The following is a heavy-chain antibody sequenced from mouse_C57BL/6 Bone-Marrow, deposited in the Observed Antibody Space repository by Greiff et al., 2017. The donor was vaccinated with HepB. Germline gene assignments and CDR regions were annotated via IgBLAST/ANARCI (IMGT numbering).Heavy chain of an antibody. Sequence: EVKLMESEGGLVQPGSSMKLSCTASGFTFSDYHMAWVHQVPEKGLEWVANINYDGSSTYYLDSLKSRFIISRDNAKNILYLQMSSLKSEDTATYYCARGKIYYDYDEGYFDVWGTGTTVTVSS. J-gene: IGHJ1*03. D-gene: IGHD2-4*01. V-gene: IGHV5-16*01. CDR2: INYDGSST. CDR1: GFTFSDYH. CDR3: ARGKIYYDYDEGYFDV.